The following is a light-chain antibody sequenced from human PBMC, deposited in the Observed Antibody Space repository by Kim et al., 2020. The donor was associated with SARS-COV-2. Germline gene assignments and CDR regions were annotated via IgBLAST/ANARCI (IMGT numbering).Light chain of an antibody. CDR2: QDS. Sequence: SYELTQPPSVSVSPGQTASITCSGDKLGYKYACWYQQKPGQSPVLVIYQDSKRPSGIPERFSGSNSGNTATLTISGTQAMDEADYYCQAWDSSTVFFGGGTQLTAL. J-gene: IGLJ7*02. V-gene: IGLV3-1*01. CDR3: QAWDSSTVF. CDR1: KLGYKY.